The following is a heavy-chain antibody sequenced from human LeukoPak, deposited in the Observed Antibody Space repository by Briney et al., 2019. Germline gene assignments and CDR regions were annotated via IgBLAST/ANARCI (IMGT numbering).Heavy chain of an antibody. CDR1: GFTFSSYE. D-gene: IGHD1-26*01. CDR3: ARELPPSSNWFDP. J-gene: IGHJ5*02. Sequence: GGSLRLSCAASGFTFSSYEMNWVRQAPGKGLEWLSFISSRDSTIYYADSVKGRFTISRDNAKNSLYLQMNSLRAEDTAVYYCARELPPSSNWFDPWGQGTLVTVSS. V-gene: IGHV3-48*03. CDR2: ISSRDSTI.